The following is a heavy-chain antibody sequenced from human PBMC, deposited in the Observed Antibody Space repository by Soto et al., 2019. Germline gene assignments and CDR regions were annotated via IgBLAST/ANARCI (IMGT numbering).Heavy chain of an antibody. CDR2: ISSTTNYI. CDR3: ARETEDLTSNFDY. V-gene: IGHV3-21*06. CDR1: GFTFTRYS. J-gene: IGHJ4*02. Sequence: EVQLVESGGGLVKPGGSLRLSCAASGFTFTRYSMNWVRHAPGKGLEWVSSISSTTNYIYYGDSMKGRFTISRDNAKNSLSLEMNSLRAEDTAVYYCARETEDLTSNFDYWGQGTLVTVSS.